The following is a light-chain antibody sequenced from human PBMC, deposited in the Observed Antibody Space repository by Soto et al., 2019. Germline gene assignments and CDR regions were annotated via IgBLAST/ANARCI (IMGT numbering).Light chain of an antibody. J-gene: IGKJ5*01. CDR3: QQYGSSQIT. CDR2: GAS. Sequence: EIVLTQSPGTLSXXPXXXXTXXXRASQSVSSNFLAWYQQKPGQAPRLLIYGASNRATGIPDRFSGSGSGTDFTLTIRRLEPEDFVVYYCQQYGSSQITFGQGTRLEIK. CDR1: QSVSSNF. V-gene: IGKV3-20*01.